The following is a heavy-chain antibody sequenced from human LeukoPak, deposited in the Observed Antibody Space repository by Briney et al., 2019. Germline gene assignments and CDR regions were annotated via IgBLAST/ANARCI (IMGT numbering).Heavy chain of an antibody. CDR1: GSTFTTYW. V-gene: IGHV5-51*01. Sequence: GESLQISCKGSGSTFTTYWIGWVRQLPGKGLEWMGIIYPGDSDTRYSPSFQSQVTISADKSISTAYLQWSSLKASGTAMYYCARSAGPKLLLPKGYFHHWGQGTLVTVSS. CDR3: ARSAGPKLLLPKGYFHH. D-gene: IGHD3-22*01. CDR2: IYPGDSDT. J-gene: IGHJ1*01.